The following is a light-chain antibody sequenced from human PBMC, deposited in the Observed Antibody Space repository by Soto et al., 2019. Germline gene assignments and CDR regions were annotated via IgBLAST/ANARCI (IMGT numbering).Light chain of an antibody. CDR2: DAS. Sequence: EIVVTQSPATLSLSPGERATLSCRTSQSVGSYLAWYQKKPGKAPRLLIYDASNRATGIPARFSGSGSGRDFTLTISSLDPEDFAVYYCQQRSTWPPRSFGGGTQVEIK. CDR3: QQRSTWPPRS. CDR1: QSVGSY. V-gene: IGKV3-11*02. J-gene: IGKJ4*01.